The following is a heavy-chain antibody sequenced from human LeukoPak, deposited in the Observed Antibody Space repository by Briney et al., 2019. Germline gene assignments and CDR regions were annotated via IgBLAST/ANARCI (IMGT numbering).Heavy chain of an antibody. CDR2: INHSGST. CDR1: GGSFSGYY. Sequence: SETLSLTCAVYGGSFSGYYWSWIRQPPGKGLEWIGEINHSGSTNYNPSLKSRVTISVDTSKNQFSLKLSSVTAADTAVYYCARGVEMATIDYWGQETLVTVSS. V-gene: IGHV4-34*01. J-gene: IGHJ4*02. D-gene: IGHD5-24*01. CDR3: ARGVEMATIDY.